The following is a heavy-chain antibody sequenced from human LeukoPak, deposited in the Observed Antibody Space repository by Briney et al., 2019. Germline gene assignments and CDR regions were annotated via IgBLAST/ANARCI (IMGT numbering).Heavy chain of an antibody. CDR3: ASSDCSTTTCYRGGHDY. Sequence: GGSLRLSCAASGFTFSSYAMSWVRQAPGKGLEWVSAISGSGGSTYYADSVKGRFTISRDNSKNTLYLQMNSLRAEDTAVYYCASSDCSTTTCYRGGHDYWGQGTLVTVSS. J-gene: IGHJ4*02. V-gene: IGHV3-23*01. D-gene: IGHD2-2*02. CDR1: GFTFSSYA. CDR2: ISGSGGST.